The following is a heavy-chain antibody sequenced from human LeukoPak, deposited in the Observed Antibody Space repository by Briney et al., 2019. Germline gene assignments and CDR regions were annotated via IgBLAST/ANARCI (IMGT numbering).Heavy chain of an antibody. J-gene: IGHJ5*02. V-gene: IGHV1-69*13. Sequence: SVTVSCNASVGTFSSYAISWVRRAPGQGREWMGGIIPIFGTANYSQKFRVRVTITADESTNTAYLELWSLRPEDTDVYYCARVKSPVFDTPQLLWFGELSVWFDPWGQGTLVTVSS. CDR2: IIPIFGTA. CDR1: VGTFSSYA. D-gene: IGHD3-10*01. CDR3: ARVKSPVFDTPQLLWFGELSVWFDP.